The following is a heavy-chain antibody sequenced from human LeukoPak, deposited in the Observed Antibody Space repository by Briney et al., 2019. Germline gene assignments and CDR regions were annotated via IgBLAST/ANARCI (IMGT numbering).Heavy chain of an antibody. CDR3: ARDLRRGSSSWYVSGGDY. Sequence: GASVKVSCKASGYTFTGYYIHWVRQAPGQGLEWMGWINPNSGDTNYAQKFQGRITMTRDTSISTAYMELSRLRSDDTAVYYCARDLRRGSSSWYVSGGDYWGQGTLVTVSS. D-gene: IGHD6-13*01. CDR1: GYTFTGYY. CDR2: INPNSGDT. J-gene: IGHJ4*02. V-gene: IGHV1-2*02.